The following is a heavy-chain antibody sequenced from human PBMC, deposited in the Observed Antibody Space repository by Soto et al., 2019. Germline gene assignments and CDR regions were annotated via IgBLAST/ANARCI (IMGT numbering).Heavy chain of an antibody. Sequence: QVQLVQSGAEVKKPGASVKVSCKASGYTFTSYYMHWVRQAPGQGLEWMGIINPSGGSTSYAQKCQGRVTMTRDTSTSTVYMELSSLRSEDTAVYYCARVYTVGWFDPWGQGTLVTVSS. CDR3: ARVYTVGWFDP. V-gene: IGHV1-46*03. J-gene: IGHJ5*02. CDR2: INPSGGST. D-gene: IGHD4-17*01. CDR1: GYTFTSYY.